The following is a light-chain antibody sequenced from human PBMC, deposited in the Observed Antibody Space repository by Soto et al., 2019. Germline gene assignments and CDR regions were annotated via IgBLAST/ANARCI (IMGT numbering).Light chain of an antibody. CDR2: EVT. V-gene: IGLV2-14*01. CDR3: SSYTSSDTYV. CDR1: SSDIGLYDY. Sequence: QSALTQPASVSGSLGQSITISCTGTSSDIGLYDYVSWYQQYPGKAPKLMIYEVTNRPSGVSDRFSGSKSGNTASLTISGLQTEDEADYYCSSYTSSDTYVFGTGTKVTVL. J-gene: IGLJ1*01.